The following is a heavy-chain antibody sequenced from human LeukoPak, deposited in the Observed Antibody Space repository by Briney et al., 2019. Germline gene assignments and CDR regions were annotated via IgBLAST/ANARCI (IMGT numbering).Heavy chain of an antibody. J-gene: IGHJ4*02. D-gene: IGHD2-15*01. V-gene: IGHV4-59*12. CDR3: AGDIDPGGGVDY. CDR2: IYYSGST. CDR1: GGSISSYY. Sequence: PSETLSLTCTVSGGSISSYYWSWIRQPPGKGLEWIGYIYYSGSTNYNPSLKSRVTISVDTSKNQFSLKLSSVTAADPAVYYCAGDIDPGGGVDYWGQGTLVTVSS.